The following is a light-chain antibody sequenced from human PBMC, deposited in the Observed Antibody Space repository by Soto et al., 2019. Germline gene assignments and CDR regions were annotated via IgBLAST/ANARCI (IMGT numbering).Light chain of an antibody. CDR2: DVS. J-gene: IGLJ3*02. Sequence: QSALTQPPSASGSPGQSVTISCTGTSCDVGAYNYVSWYQQHPGKAPKLMIYDVSKRPSGVPYRFSGSKSGNAASLTVSGLQGEDEADYYCSSYAGSSWVFGGGTKLTVL. CDR1: SCDVGAYNY. V-gene: IGLV2-8*01. CDR3: SSYAGSSWV.